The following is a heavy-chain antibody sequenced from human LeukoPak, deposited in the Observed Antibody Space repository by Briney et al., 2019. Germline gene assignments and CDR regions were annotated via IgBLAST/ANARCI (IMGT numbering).Heavy chain of an antibody. CDR3: AKSLRERQWLVYAFDI. CDR1: AFTFSSYA. CDR2: ISGSGGST. D-gene: IGHD6-19*01. J-gene: IGHJ3*02. V-gene: IGHV3-23*01. Sequence: GGSLRLSCADSAFTFSSYAMSWVRQAPGKGLEWVSAISGSGGSTYYADSVKGRFTISRDNSKNTLYLQMNSLRAEDTAVYYCAKSLRERQWLVYAFDIWGQGTMVTVSS.